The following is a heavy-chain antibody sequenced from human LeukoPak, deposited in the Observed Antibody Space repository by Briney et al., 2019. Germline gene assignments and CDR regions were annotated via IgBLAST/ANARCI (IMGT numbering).Heavy chain of an antibody. V-gene: IGHV1-46*01. J-gene: IGHJ4*02. D-gene: IGHD3-22*01. Sequence: ASVKVSCKASGYTFTSHYMHWVRQAPGQGLEWMGIINPSGGSTSYAQKFQGRVTMTRDTSTSTVYMELSSLRSEDTAVYYCARGGPTYYYDSSGYGFDYWGQGTLVTVSS. CDR1: GYTFTSHY. CDR3: ARGGPTYYYDSSGYGFDY. CDR2: INPSGGST.